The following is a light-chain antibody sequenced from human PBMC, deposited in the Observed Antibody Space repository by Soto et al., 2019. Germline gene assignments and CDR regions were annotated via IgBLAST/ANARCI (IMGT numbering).Light chain of an antibody. CDR2: GNS. CDR1: SSNIGAGYD. J-gene: IGLJ2*01. Sequence: QSVLTQPPSVSGTPGQRVTISCTGSSSNIGAGYDVHWYQQLPGTAPKLLIYGNSNRPSGVPDRFSGSKSGTSASLAITGLQAEDEADYYSQSYDSSLSGYVVFGGGTKLTVI. CDR3: QSYDSSLSGYVV. V-gene: IGLV1-40*01.